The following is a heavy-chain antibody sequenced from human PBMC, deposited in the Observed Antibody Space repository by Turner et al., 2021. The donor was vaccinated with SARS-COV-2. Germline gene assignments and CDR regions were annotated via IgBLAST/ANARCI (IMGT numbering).Heavy chain of an antibody. Sequence: DVQLVESGVGLVQPGGSLSLSCAASGFTFSSYWMHWVRQDPGKGLVWVSRINSDGSRINYADSVKGRFTIYRDNAKNTLYVKMNSLRADDKAVYYCAREYGSGSYYNWGRGTLVTVSS. CDR1: GFTFSSYW. V-gene: IGHV3-74*01. CDR3: AREYGSGSYYN. CDR2: INSDGSRI. J-gene: IGHJ4*02. D-gene: IGHD3-10*01.